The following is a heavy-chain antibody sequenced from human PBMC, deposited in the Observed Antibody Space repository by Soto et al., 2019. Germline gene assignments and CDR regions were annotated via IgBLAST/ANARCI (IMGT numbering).Heavy chain of an antibody. CDR3: ARDRYYGSGTYYNFYSGMDV. J-gene: IGHJ6*02. D-gene: IGHD3-10*01. Sequence: PAETLSLTFTVSVCSINSGYYYWTWVRQPPGKGLEWIGNIFHSGSTYYTPSLQSRVTISLDTSKNHFSLKLSSVTPADTAVYYCARDRYYGSGTYYNFYSGMDVWGQGTTVTVSS. V-gene: IGHV4-30-4*01. CDR1: VCSINSGYYY. CDR2: IFHSGST.